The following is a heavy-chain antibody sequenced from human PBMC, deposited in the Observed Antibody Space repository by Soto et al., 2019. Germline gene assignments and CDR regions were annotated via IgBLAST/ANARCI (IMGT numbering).Heavy chain of an antibody. V-gene: IGHV3-33*01. CDR2: IWYDGSDE. CDR3: ARDELGYCTGTTCNSRLDV. Sequence: GGSLRLSCGASGFPFSIFGMHLVRQAPGKGLEWVAVIWYDGSDEYYADSVKGRFTISRDNSKNTLYLHVNSLRVEDKAVYHCARDELGYCTGTTCNSRLDVWGQGTTVTVSS. CDR1: GFPFSIFG. D-gene: IGHD2-8*02. J-gene: IGHJ6*02.